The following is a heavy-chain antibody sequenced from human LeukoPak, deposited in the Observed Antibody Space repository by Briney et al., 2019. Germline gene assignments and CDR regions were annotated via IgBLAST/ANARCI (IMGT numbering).Heavy chain of an antibody. Sequence: ASVKVSCKASGYTFTSYYMHWVRQAPGQGLEWMGRINPSGGSTSYAQKFQGRVTMTRDTSTSTVYMELSSLRSEDTAVYYCARDRRDGYNTRKNYFDYWGQGALVTVSS. CDR1: GYTFTSYY. V-gene: IGHV1-46*01. CDR3: ARDRRDGYNTRKNYFDY. CDR2: INPSGGST. D-gene: IGHD5-24*01. J-gene: IGHJ4*02.